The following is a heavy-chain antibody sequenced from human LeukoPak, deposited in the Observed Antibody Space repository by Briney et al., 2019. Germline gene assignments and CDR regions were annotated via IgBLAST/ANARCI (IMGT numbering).Heavy chain of an antibody. J-gene: IGHJ4*02. CDR2: MNPNRGNT. CDR3: VRGAKCSGADCDSTKEYVYYFDY. V-gene: IGHV1-8*01. D-gene: IGHD6-25*01. CDR1: GYTFTSYD. Sequence: ASVKVSFKASGYTFTSYDINWMRQAPGQGLEWMGWMNPNRGNTGYAQKFQGRVTMTRNTSISTAYMELSSLRYEDTAVYYCVRGAKCSGADCDSTKEYVYYFDYWGQGTLVTVSS.